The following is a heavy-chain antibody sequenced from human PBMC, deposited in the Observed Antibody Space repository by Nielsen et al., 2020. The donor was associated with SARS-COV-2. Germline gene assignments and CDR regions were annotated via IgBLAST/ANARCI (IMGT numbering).Heavy chain of an antibody. V-gene: IGHV3-48*02. Sequence: GGSLRLSCTASGFALSAYGMDWVRQVPGRGLEWLAHIRMSDGATQYADSVRGRFTISRDNAKNSLYLQMKSLRDEDTAVYFCAKELEVCCHYMDVWGKGTTVTVSS. D-gene: IGHD5/OR15-5a*01. CDR3: AKELEVCCHYMDV. J-gene: IGHJ6*03. CDR2: IRMSDGAT. CDR1: GFALSAYG.